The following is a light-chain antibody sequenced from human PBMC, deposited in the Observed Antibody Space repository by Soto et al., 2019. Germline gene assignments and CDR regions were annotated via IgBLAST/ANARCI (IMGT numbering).Light chain of an antibody. V-gene: IGLV2-11*01. Sequence: QSALTQPRSVSGSPGQSVTISCTGTSSDVGGYNFVSWYQHNPGKAPKLMIFDVSARPSGVPDRFSGSKSANTASLTISGLQAEDEAVYYCCSYAGTYTPLFGGGTKLTVL. CDR3: CSYAGTYTPL. CDR2: DVS. CDR1: SSDVGGYNF. J-gene: IGLJ2*01.